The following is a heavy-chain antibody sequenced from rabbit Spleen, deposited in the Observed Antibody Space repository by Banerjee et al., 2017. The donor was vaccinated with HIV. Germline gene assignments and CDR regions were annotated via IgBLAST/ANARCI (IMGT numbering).Heavy chain of an antibody. CDR2: IYRSTSDKT. V-gene: IGHV1S40*01. CDR3: ARDRSGGYSGEGSAL. D-gene: IGHD1-1*01. J-gene: IGHJ4*01. CDR1: GVSFSSSYW. Sequence: QSLEESGGDLVKPGASLTLTCTASGVSFSSSYWICWVRQAPGKGLEWIGCIYRSTSDKTYYATWAKGRFTISKTSSTTVTLQMTSLTAADTATYFCARDRSGGYSGEGSALWGQGTLVTVS.